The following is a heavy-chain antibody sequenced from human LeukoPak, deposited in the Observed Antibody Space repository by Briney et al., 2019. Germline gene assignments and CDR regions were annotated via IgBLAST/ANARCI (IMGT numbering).Heavy chain of an antibody. Sequence: ASVKVSCKASGYTFTSYDINWVRQATGQGLEWMGWMNPNSGNTGYAQKFQGRVTMTRNTSISTAYMELSSLRSEDTAVYYCARDYCSSTSCQSEDAFDIWGQGTMVTVSS. V-gene: IGHV1-8*01. D-gene: IGHD2-2*01. CDR3: ARDYCSSTSCQSEDAFDI. CDR2: MNPNSGNT. CDR1: GYTFTSYD. J-gene: IGHJ3*02.